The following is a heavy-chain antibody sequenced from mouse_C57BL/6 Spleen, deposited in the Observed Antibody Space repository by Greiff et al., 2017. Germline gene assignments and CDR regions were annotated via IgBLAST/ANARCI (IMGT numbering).Heavy chain of an antibody. V-gene: IGHV6-6*01. Sequence: EVKVEESGGGLVQPGGSMKLSCAASGFTFSDSWMDWVRQSPEKGLEWVAEIRNKANNHATYYAESVKGRFTISRDDSKSSVYLQMNSLRAEDTGIYYCTSYGNYPYYFDYWGQGTTLTVSS. CDR1: GFTFSDSW. CDR3: TSYGNYPYYFDY. CDR2: IRNKANNHAT. J-gene: IGHJ2*01. D-gene: IGHD2-1*01.